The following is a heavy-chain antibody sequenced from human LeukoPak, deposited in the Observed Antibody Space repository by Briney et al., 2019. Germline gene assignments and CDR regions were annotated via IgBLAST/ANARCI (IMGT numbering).Heavy chain of an antibody. V-gene: IGHV3-21*04. CDR3: AKIVSDFWSGYDY. D-gene: IGHD3-3*01. Sequence: GGSLRLSCSASGFTFSDYDMTWVRQAPGKGLEWVSSISGLSSHIYYGDSVKGRFSISRDNAKNSLYLQMNSLGAEDTAVYHCAKIVSDFWSGYDYWGQGTLVTVSS. CDR1: GFTFSDYD. CDR2: ISGLSSHI. J-gene: IGHJ4*02.